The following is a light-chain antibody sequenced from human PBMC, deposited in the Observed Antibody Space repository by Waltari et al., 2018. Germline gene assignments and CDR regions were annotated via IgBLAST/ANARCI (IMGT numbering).Light chain of an antibody. Sequence: DIQMTQSPSSLSASVGDRVTITCRASESISTYLNWYQQKPGKAPNLLIFDASTLHSGVPSRFSGRRFRTEFTLTISNLQPEDFAAYFCQQSYNTPLTFGGGTKVDIK. CDR1: ESISTY. V-gene: IGKV1-39*01. J-gene: IGKJ4*01. CDR2: DAS. CDR3: QQSYNTPLT.